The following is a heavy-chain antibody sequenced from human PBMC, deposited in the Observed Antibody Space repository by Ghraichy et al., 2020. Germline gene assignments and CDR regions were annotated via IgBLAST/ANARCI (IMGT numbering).Heavy chain of an antibody. V-gene: IGHV4-61*02. D-gene: IGHD1-14*01. CDR2: IFASGNV. CDR1: GVSISSGTYY. Sequence: SQTLSLTCSVSGVSISSGTYYWGWLRQSPGKGREWIGRIFASGNVCYNPSLKSRLTLSMDTSKNQFSLKLTSVSAADTAVYYWARGPGTTKPQFDYWGQGTLVPVAS. CDR3: ARGPGTTKPQFDY. J-gene: IGHJ4*02.